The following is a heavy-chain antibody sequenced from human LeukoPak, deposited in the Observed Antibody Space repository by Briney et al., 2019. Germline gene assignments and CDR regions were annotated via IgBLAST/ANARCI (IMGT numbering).Heavy chain of an antibody. J-gene: IGHJ6*03. CDR1: GYSFTSYW. CDR3: ARHGPYSNYYYYYMDV. CDR2: IYPGDSDT. Sequence: GESLKISCKGSGYSFTSYWIGWVRQMPGKGLEWMGIIYPGDSDTRYSPSFQGQVTISADKSISTAYLQWSSLKASDTAIYYCARHGPYSNYYYYYMDVWGKGTTVTVSS. V-gene: IGHV5-51*01. D-gene: IGHD4-11*01.